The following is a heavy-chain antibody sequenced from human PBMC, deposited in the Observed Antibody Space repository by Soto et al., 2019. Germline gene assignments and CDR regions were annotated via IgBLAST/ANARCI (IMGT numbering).Heavy chain of an antibody. D-gene: IGHD5-18*01. CDR2: ISYDGSNK. CDR3: ARDFRHSYGYLEVDDY. V-gene: IGHV3-30-3*01. J-gene: IGHJ4*02. CDR1: GFTFSSYA. Sequence: QVQLVESGGGVVQPGRSLRLSCAASGFTFSSYAMHWVRQAPGKGLEWVAVISYDGSNKYYADSVKGRFTISRDNSKNTLYLQMNSLRAEDTAGYYCARDFRHSYGYLEVDDYWGQGTLVTVSS.